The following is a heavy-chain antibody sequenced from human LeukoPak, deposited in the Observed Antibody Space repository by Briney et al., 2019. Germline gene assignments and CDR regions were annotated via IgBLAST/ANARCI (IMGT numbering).Heavy chain of an antibody. CDR1: GGSISSYY. J-gene: IGHJ4*02. V-gene: IGHV4-59*12. CDR2: IYYSGST. CDR3: ARAAGSGLIDY. D-gene: IGHD6-19*01. Sequence: SETLSLTCTVSGGSISSYYWSWIRQPPGKGLEWIGYIYYSGSTNYKPSVKSRVTISVDTSKNQFSLNLNSVTAADTALYFCARAAGSGLIDYWGQGILVIVSS.